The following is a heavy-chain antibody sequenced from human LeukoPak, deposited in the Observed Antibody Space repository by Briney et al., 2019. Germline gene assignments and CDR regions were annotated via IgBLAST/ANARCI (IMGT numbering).Heavy chain of an antibody. CDR2: ITSSGNNI. Sequence: GGSLRLSCAASGFSLSYHGMNWVRQSPGKGLEWVSSITSSGNNIYYEDSVKGRFTISRDNAKNSVYLQMNSLRDEDTAVYYCARRFSVTMIVVVNHDVFDIWGQGTMVTVSS. J-gene: IGHJ3*02. CDR1: GFSLSYHG. V-gene: IGHV3-48*03. CDR3: ARRFSVTMIVVVNHDVFDI. D-gene: IGHD3-22*01.